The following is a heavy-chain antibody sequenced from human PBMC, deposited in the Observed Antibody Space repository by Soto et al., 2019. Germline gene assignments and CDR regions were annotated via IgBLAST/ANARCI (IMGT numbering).Heavy chain of an antibody. V-gene: IGHV4-4*02. CDR3: ARLNRDYYYYGMDV. J-gene: IGHJ6*02. CDR2: IDQNGIT. Sequence: SETLSLTCAVSGDPISSSKWWTWVRQTPGKGLEWIGKIDQNGITNYNPSPESRVTILKDNSKNQLSLKLTSVTAVDSAVYYCARLNRDYYYYGMDVWGQGATVTVSS. CDR1: GDPISSSKW.